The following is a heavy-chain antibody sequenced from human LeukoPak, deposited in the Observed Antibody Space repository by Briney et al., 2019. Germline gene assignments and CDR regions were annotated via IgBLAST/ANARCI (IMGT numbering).Heavy chain of an antibody. J-gene: IGHJ4*02. V-gene: IGHV3-66*02. CDR3: AREAQHQLLGLDY. D-gene: IGHD2-2*01. CDR2: IYSGGST. Sequence: GGSLRLSCAASGFTVSSNYMSWVRQAPGKGLEWVSVIYSGGSTYYTDSVKGRFTISRDNSKNTLYLQMNSLRAEDTAVYYCAREAQHQLLGLDYWGQGTLVTVSS. CDR1: GFTVSSNY.